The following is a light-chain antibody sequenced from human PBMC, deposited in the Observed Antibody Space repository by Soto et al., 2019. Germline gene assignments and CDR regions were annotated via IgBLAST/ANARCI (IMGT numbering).Light chain of an antibody. CDR2: AAY. J-gene: IGKJ5*01. V-gene: IGKV1-9*01. Sequence: IQLPPSPSSMSASVGDIVPITFLASQGINTFLAWYQQKAGKAHKLMIYAAYTLQSGVKSRFSGSGSGTDFTLTIRSMQSEDFATYYCKKLNSYPITFGKGKRLEIK. CDR1: QGINTF. CDR3: KKLNSYPIT.